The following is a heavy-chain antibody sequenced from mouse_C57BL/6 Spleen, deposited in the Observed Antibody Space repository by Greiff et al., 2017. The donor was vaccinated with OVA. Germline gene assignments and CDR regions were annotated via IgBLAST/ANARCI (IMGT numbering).Heavy chain of an antibody. Sequence: EVKVVESGPELVKPGASVKISCKASGYSFTGYYMNWVKQSPEKSLEWIGEINPSTGGTTYNQKFKAKATLTVDKSSSTAYMQLKSLTSEDSAVYYCARDDYRGYFDVWGTGTTVTVSS. CDR2: INPSTGGT. D-gene: IGHD2-4*01. V-gene: IGHV1-42*01. CDR3: ARDDYRGYFDV. J-gene: IGHJ1*03. CDR1: GYSFTGYY.